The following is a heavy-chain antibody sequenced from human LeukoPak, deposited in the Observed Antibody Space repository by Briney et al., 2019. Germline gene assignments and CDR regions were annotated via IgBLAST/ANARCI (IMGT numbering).Heavy chain of an antibody. V-gene: IGHV3-23*01. CDR2: VSRFGGTT. D-gene: IGHD6-13*01. Sequence: PGGSLRPSCAASGFTFDSYAMSWVRQAPGKGLEWVSAVSRFGGTTYYADSAKGRFTISRDNSNNTVYLQMNSLRVGDTALYYCVKHVGSRWSNNRFDPWGQGTLVTVS. CDR3: VKHVGSRWSNNRFDP. CDR1: GFTFDSYA. J-gene: IGHJ5*02.